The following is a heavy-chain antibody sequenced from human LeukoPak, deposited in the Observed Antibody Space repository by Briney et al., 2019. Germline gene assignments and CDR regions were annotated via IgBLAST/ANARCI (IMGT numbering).Heavy chain of an antibody. J-gene: IGHJ4*02. CDR1: GCTFSSYG. CDR2: ISYDGSNK. D-gene: IGHD2-2*01. V-gene: IGHV3-30*18. Sequence: GRSLRLSCAASGCTFSSYGMHWVRQAPGKGLEWVAVISYDGSNKYYADSVKGRFTISRDNSKNTLYLQMNSLRAEDTAVYYCAKESGYCSSTSCYAHLFDYWGQGTLVTVS. CDR3: AKESGYCSSTSCYAHLFDY.